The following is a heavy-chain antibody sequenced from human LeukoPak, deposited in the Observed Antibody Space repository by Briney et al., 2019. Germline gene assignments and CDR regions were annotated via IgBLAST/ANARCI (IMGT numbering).Heavy chain of an antibody. J-gene: IGHJ5*02. V-gene: IGHV4-59*01. CDR3: AGVLRGGEGWFDP. CDR1: GGSISSYY. CDR2: IYYSGST. D-gene: IGHD3-16*01. Sequence: SETLSLTCTVSGGSISSYYWSWIRQPPGKGLEWIGYIYYSGSTNYNPSLKSRVTISVDTSKNQFSLKLSSVTAADTAVYYCAGVLRGGEGWFDPWGQGTLVTVSS.